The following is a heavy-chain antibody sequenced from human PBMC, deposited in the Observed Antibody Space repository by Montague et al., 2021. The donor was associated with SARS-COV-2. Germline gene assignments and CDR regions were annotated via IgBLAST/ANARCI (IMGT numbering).Heavy chain of an antibody. J-gene: IGHJ6*02. D-gene: IGHD2-8*01. CDR2: IYYSGST. CDR1: GGSISGYY. Sequence: SETLSLTCTVSGGSISGYYWSWIRQPPGKGLEWIGYIYYSGSTKYNPFLESRVTVSVDRSKNQVPLELSSVTAADTAVYYCARLLRSCTNGVCRTYYYYAMDVWGQGTTVTVSS. V-gene: IGHV4-59*01. CDR3: ARLLRSCTNGVCRTYYYYAMDV.